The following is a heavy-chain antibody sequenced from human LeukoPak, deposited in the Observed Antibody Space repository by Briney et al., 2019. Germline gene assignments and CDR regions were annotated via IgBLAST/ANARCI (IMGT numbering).Heavy chain of an antibody. V-gene: IGHV4-39*07. D-gene: IGHD5-18*01. CDR3: ASLPRPYSYGYGTGDY. J-gene: IGHJ4*02. CDR1: GGSISSSSYY. Sequence: PSETLSLTCTVSGGSISSSSYYWGWIRQPPGKGLEWIGSIYYSGSTYYNPSLKSRVTISVDTSKNQFSLKLSSVTAADTAVYYCASLPRPYSYGYGTGDYWGQGTLVTVSS. CDR2: IYYSGST.